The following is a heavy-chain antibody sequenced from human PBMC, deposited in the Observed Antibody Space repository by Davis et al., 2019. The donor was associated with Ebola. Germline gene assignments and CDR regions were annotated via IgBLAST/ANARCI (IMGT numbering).Heavy chain of an antibody. Sequence: GESLKISCAASGFTFSSYGMHWVRQAPGKGLEWVAVIWYDGSNKYYADSVKGRFTISRDNSKNTLYLQMNSLRAEDTAVYYCARNTAMVVGSYCYYGMDVWGQGTTVTVSS. D-gene: IGHD5-18*01. V-gene: IGHV3-30*19. CDR2: IWYDGSNK. CDR3: ARNTAMVVGSYCYYGMDV. CDR1: GFTFSSYG. J-gene: IGHJ6*02.